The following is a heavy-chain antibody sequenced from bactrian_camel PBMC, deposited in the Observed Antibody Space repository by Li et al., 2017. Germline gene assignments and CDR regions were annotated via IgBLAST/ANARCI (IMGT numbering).Heavy chain of an antibody. V-gene: IGHV3S9*01. CDR2: LDSEGRT. D-gene: IGHD4*01. CDR1: GYSYKSWS. J-gene: IGHJ4*01. Sequence: HVQLVESGGGSVQAGGSLRLSCVLSGYSYKSWSMGWFRERSEGVAALDSEGRTMYAQSAKGRLTISQDNAEKTVVLRMNSLNPEDTAVYTCAVYDAYAGKCSFREDFYDYWGPGTQVTVS. CDR3: AVYDAYAGKCSFREDFYDY.